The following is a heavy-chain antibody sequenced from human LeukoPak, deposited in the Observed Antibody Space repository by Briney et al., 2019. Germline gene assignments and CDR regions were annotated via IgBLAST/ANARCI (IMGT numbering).Heavy chain of an antibody. CDR2: IKQDGSEK. Sequence: PGGSLRLSCAASGFNFSNYWMSWVRQAPGKGLEWVANIKQDGSEKYYVDSVKGRFTISRDNAKNSLYLQMNSLRAEDTAVYYCARDKDVGPTILVYWGQGTLVTVSS. D-gene: IGHD1-26*01. CDR1: GFNFSNYW. J-gene: IGHJ4*02. CDR3: ARDKDVGPTILVY. V-gene: IGHV3-7*01.